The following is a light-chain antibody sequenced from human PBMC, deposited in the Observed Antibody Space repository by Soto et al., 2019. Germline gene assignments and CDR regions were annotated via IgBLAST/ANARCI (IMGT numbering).Light chain of an antibody. Sequence: DIQMTQSPSSVSASVGDRVTITCRASQGISSWLARYQQKPGKAPKLLIYAASSLQSGVPSRFSGSGSGTDFTLTISSLHPEDFATYYCQQANSFPYTFGQGTKLEIK. CDR2: AAS. CDR3: QQANSFPYT. V-gene: IGKV1D-12*01. J-gene: IGKJ2*01. CDR1: QGISSW.